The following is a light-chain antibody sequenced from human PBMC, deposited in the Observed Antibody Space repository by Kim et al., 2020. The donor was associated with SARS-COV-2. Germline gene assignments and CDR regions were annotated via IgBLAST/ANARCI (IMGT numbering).Light chain of an antibody. J-gene: IGKJ1*01. CDR3: QQYGNWPPWT. CDR2: GAS. CDR1: QSLNTN. Sequence: EIVMTQSPASVSVSPGERVTLSCRASQSLNTNLAWYQQKPGQPPRLLIYGASTRATGVPARFSGSGSGTEFTLTITSLQSEDFAVYYCQQYGNWPPWTFGQGTKVDIK. V-gene: IGKV3-15*01.